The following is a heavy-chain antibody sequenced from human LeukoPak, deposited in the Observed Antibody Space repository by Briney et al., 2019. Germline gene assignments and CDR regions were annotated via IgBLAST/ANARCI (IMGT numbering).Heavy chain of an antibody. V-gene: IGHV3-7*01. J-gene: IGHJ6*03. CDR3: AKEGYSRGYYSYYYMDV. CDR2: INEDGSEK. D-gene: IGHD6-13*01. Sequence: GGSLRLSFAASGFTFSSYWMSWVRQAPGKGLEWVANINEDGSEKYYVDSVKGRFTISRDNSKNTLYVQMNSLRAEDTAVYYCAKEGYSRGYYSYYYMDVWGKGTTVTVSS. CDR1: GFTFSSYW.